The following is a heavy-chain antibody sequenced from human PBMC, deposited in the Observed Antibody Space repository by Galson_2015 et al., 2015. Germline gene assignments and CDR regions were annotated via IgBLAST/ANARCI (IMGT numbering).Heavy chain of an antibody. CDR2: ISGDGGTT. J-gene: IGHJ4*02. CDR3: AKRIGNSGLDH. CDR1: GFTFSSSP. D-gene: IGHD4-23*01. V-gene: IGHV3-23*01. Sequence: SLRLSCAASGFTFSSSPMTWVRQAPGKGPEWVSVISGDGGTTYYADSVKGRFTISRDNSMNTLYLQMNSLRAEDTAVYYCAKRIGNSGLDHWGQGTRVTVSS.